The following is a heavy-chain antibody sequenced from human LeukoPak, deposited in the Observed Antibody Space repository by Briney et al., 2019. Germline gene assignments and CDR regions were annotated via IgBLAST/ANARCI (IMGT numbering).Heavy chain of an antibody. CDR1: GASLSSYY. J-gene: IGHJ4*02. V-gene: IGHV4-59*08. Sequence: SSETLSLTCTVSGASLSSYYWSWIRQPPGKGLECIGYIYYSGSTDYNPSLKSRVTISVDTSKNQFSLKLSSVTAADTAVYYCARQGGAVAGRAVDYWGQGTLVTVSS. D-gene: IGHD6-19*01. CDR2: IYYSGST. CDR3: ARQGGAVAGRAVDY.